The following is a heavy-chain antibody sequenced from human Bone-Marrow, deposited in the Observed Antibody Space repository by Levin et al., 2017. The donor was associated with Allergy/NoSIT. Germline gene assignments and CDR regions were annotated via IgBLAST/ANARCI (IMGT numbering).Heavy chain of an antibody. D-gene: IGHD6-13*01. V-gene: IGHV1-2*02. Sequence: ASVKVSCSVSGYTLSDYYIHWIRKAPGQGLEWIGWIDPTHGGTQFSEKFHDRLVLTRNSSINTAYMELGKLRSGDTALYYCARGGASSNDYWGRGTLVTVSS. CDR3: ARGGASSNDY. CDR1: GYTLSDYY. J-gene: IGHJ4*02. CDR2: IDPTHGGT.